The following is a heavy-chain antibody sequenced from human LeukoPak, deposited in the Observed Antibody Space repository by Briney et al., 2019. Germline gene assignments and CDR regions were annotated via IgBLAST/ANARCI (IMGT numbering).Heavy chain of an antibody. CDR3: ARVHYGDYVDY. Sequence: PGGSLRLSXAASGFTFSNYWMHWVRQAPGKGLVWVSRISSDGTDTSYADSVKGRFTISRDNAKNTLYLQMNSLRAEDTAVYYCARVHYGDYVDYWGQGTLVTVSS. CDR1: GFTFSNYW. J-gene: IGHJ4*02. CDR2: ISSDGTDT. D-gene: IGHD4-17*01. V-gene: IGHV3-74*01.